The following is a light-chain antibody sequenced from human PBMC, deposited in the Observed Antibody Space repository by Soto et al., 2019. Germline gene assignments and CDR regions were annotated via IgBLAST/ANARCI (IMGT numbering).Light chain of an antibody. CDR2: DVS. Sequence: QSALTQPASVSGSPRQSITISCTGTSSDIGSYNFVSWYQQHPGKAPKLMIYDVSNRPSGVSYRFSGSKSGNTASLTISGLQADDEADYYCSSYTTSSTFDFGGGTKVTVL. V-gene: IGLV2-14*01. CDR1: SSDIGSYNF. J-gene: IGLJ2*01. CDR3: SSYTTSSTFD.